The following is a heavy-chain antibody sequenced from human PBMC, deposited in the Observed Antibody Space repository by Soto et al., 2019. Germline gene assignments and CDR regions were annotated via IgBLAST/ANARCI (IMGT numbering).Heavy chain of an antibody. CDR2: IYYSGST. Sequence: SETLSLTCTVSGGSISSGGYYWSWIRQHPGKGLEWIGYIYYSGSTYYNPSLKSRVTISVDTSKNQFSLKLSSVTAADTAVYYCARDRDFWSGSADAFDIWGQGTMVTVSS. CDR1: GGSISSGGYY. CDR3: ARDRDFWSGSADAFDI. D-gene: IGHD3-3*01. V-gene: IGHV4-31*03. J-gene: IGHJ3*02.